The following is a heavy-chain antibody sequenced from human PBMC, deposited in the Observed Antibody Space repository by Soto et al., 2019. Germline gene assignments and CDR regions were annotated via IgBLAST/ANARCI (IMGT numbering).Heavy chain of an antibody. CDR3: ARFFGNAFDI. J-gene: IGHJ3*02. D-gene: IGHD3-16*01. V-gene: IGHV4-34*01. CDR2: INHSGST. Sequence: PSGTLSLTCAVYGGSFRVYYCSWIRQPPGKGLEWIGEINHSGSTDYNPSRKSRAIISVDTSKNEFSLKLTSATAADTAVYYCARFFGNAFDIWGHGTVVTVSS. CDR1: GGSFRVYY.